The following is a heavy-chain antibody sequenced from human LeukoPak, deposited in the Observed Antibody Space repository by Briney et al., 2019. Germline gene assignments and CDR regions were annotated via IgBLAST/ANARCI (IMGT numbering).Heavy chain of an antibody. V-gene: IGHV4-30-4*08. CDR1: GGSISSGDYY. D-gene: IGHD3-3*01. Sequence: SQTLSLTCTVSGGSISSGDYYWSWIRQPLGKGLEWIGYIYFGGSTYYNPSLKSRVTISVDTSKNQFSLKLSSVTAADTAVYYCARVITIFGVVIDTYYFDYWGQGTLVTVSS. CDR2: IYFGGST. CDR3: ARVITIFGVVIDTYYFDY. J-gene: IGHJ4*02.